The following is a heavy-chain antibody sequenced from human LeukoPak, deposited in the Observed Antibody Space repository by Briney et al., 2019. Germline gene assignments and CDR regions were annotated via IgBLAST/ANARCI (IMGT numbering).Heavy chain of an antibody. D-gene: IGHD1-26*01. Sequence: PGGSLRLSCAASGFTFSSYYLSWVRQAPGKGLEWVASIEQDGSQKYYVDSVRGRFTISRDNAKNSVYLQMNSLRVEDTAVYYCARNSGSYPFDYWGQGTLVTVSS. J-gene: IGHJ4*02. CDR2: IEQDGSQK. CDR1: GFTFSSYY. CDR3: ARNSGSYPFDY. V-gene: IGHV3-7*01.